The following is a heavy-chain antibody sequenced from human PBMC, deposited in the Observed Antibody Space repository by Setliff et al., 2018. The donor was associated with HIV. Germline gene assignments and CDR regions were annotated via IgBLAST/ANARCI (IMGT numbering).Heavy chain of an antibody. CDR1: GGSMSTYY. J-gene: IGHJ3*02. Sequence: SETLSLTCTVSGGSMSTYYWSWIRQPAGKGLEWIGRIYRSGRTDYNPSLKSRVTMSADTSENKFSLKLTSVTAADTAVYYCARHGPRTASDIWGPGTLVTVSS. D-gene: IGHD2-2*01. CDR3: ARHGPRTASDI. CDR2: IYRSGRT. V-gene: IGHV4-4*07.